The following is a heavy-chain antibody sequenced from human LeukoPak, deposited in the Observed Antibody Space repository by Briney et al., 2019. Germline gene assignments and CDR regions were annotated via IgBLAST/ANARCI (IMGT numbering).Heavy chain of an antibody. CDR1: GGSISSTNW. CDR2: ISLSGLT. Sequence: SETLSLTFGFSGGSISSTNWWSWVRQPPGQGLEWIGEISLSGLTNYNPSLNSRVTVSLDKSKNQLSLNLTSVTAADTAVYYSTRENAAFSHLGYWGQGTLVTVPS. V-gene: IGHV4-4*02. J-gene: IGHJ4*02. CDR3: TRENAAFSHLGY. D-gene: IGHD3-16*01.